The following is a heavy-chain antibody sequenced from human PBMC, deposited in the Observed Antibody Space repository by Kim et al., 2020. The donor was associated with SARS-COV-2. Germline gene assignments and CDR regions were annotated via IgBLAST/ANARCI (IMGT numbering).Heavy chain of an antibody. J-gene: IGHJ5*02. Sequence: SETLSLTCTVSGGSVSSGSYYWSWIRQPPGKGLEWIGYIYYSGSTNYNPSLKRRVTITVDTSKNQFSLKLSPVTAADTAVYYCAGEFQVWGGNWFDPWGQGTLVTVSS. CDR3: AGEFQVWGGNWFDP. V-gene: IGHV4-61*01. D-gene: IGHD7-27*01. CDR2: IYYSGST. CDR1: GGSVSSGSYY.